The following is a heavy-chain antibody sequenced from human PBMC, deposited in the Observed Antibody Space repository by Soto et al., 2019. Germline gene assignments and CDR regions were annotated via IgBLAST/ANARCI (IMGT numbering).Heavy chain of an antibody. Sequence: EVQLVESGGGLVQPGRSLRLSCAASGFTFDDYAMHWVRQAPGKGLEWVSGISWNSGSIGYADSVKGRFTISRDNAKNSLYLQMNSLRAEDTALYYCAKDRGSGGIYYYYYGMDVWGQGTTVTVSS. D-gene: IGHD2-15*01. CDR1: GFTFDDYA. CDR3: AKDRGSGGIYYYYYGMDV. J-gene: IGHJ6*02. CDR2: ISWNSGSI. V-gene: IGHV3-9*01.